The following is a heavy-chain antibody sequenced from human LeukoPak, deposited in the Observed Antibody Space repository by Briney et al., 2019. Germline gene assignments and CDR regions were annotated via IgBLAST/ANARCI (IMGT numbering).Heavy chain of an antibody. J-gene: IGHJ4*02. D-gene: IGHD3-16*01. CDR1: GFTFSSYA. CDR3: ARSSNDYVWEIEGDFDY. Sequence: GGSLRLSCAASGFTFSSYAMHWVRQAPGKGLEWVAVISYDGSNKYYADSVKGRFTISRDNSKNTLYLQMNSLRAEDTAVYYCARSSNDYVWEIEGDFDYWGQGTLVTVSS. CDR2: ISYDGSNK. V-gene: IGHV3-30-3*01.